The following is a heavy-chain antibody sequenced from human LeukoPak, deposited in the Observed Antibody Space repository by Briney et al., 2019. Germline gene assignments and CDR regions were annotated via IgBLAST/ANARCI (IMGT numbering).Heavy chain of an antibody. CDR3: AGCITMVRGVINWFYP. CDR1: GFTFSSYS. J-gene: IGHJ5*01. V-gene: IGHV3-21*01. D-gene: IGHD3-10*01. CDR2: ISSSSSYI. Sequence: GGSLRLSCAASGFTFSSYSMNWVRQAPGKGLEWVSSISSSSSYIYYAGSVKGRFTISRDNAKNSLYLQMNSLRAEDTAVYYCAGCITMVRGVINWFYPWGQGTLVTVSS.